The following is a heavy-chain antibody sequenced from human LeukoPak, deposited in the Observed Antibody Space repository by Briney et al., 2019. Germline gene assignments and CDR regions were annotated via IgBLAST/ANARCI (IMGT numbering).Heavy chain of an antibody. D-gene: IGHD2/OR15-2a*01. J-gene: IGHJ4*02. CDR3: VSFYETY. CDR2: INSDGSWT. Sequence: GGSLRLSCAASGNYWMHWVRQAPGKGLVWVSHINSDGSWTSYADSVKGRFTISKDNAKNTVNLQMNSLRAEDTAVYYCVSFYETYWGRGTLVTVSS. V-gene: IGHV3-74*01. CDR1: GNYW.